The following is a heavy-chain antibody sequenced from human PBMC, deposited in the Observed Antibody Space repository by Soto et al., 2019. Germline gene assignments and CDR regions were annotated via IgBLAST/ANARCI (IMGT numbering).Heavy chain of an antibody. V-gene: IGHV4-59*08. CDR3: ARLVWSYGTWFDP. D-gene: IGHD5-18*01. Sequence: SETLSLTCTVSGGSISSYYWSWIRQPPGRGLEWIGYIYYSGSTNYNPSLKSRVTISVDTSKNQFSLKLSSVTAADTAVYYCARLVWSYGTWFDPWGQGTLVTVS. J-gene: IGHJ5*02. CDR2: IYYSGST. CDR1: GGSISSYY.